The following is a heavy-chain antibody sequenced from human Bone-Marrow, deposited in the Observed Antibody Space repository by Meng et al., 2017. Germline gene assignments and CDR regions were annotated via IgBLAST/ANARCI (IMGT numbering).Heavy chain of an antibody. J-gene: IGHJ6*02. Sequence: GGSLRLSCAAPGFTVDDYAMHWVRQAPGKGLEWVSLISWDGGSTYYADSVKGRFTISRDNSKNSLYLQMNSLRAEDTALYYCAKDMSRATVTEEYYYYYGMDVWGQGTMVTVSS. V-gene: IGHV3-43D*04. CDR3: AKDMSRATVTEEYYYYYGMDV. CDR1: GFTVDDYA. CDR2: ISWDGGST. D-gene: IGHD4-17*01.